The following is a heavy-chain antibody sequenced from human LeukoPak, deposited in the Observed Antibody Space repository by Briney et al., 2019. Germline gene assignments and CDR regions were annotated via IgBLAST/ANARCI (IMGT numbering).Heavy chain of an antibody. CDR1: RFTFSSCG. CDR2: IGGSGVST. J-gene: IGHJ3*02. D-gene: IGHD3-22*01. Sequence: QPGGSLRVSCAASRFTFSSCGMSWVRQAPGKGLEWVSAIGGSGVSTYYADSVKGRFTISRDNSKNTLYLQMNSLRAEDTAVYYCARVDWMIGAFDIWGQGTMVTVSS. CDR3: ARVDWMIGAFDI. V-gene: IGHV3-23*01.